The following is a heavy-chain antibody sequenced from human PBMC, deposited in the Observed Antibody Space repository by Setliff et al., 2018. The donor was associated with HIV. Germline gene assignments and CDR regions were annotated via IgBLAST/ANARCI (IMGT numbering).Heavy chain of an antibody. V-gene: IGHV4-31*03. CDR1: GGSISSGGYY. D-gene: IGHD3-22*01. Sequence: PSETLSLTCTVSGGSISSGGYYWSWTRQHPGKGLEWIGYIYYSGSTYYNPSLKSRVTISVDTSKNQFSLKLSSVTAADTAVYYCASLSSGSDWYFDLWGRGTLVTVSS. CDR2: IYYSGST. CDR3: ASLSSGSDWYFDL. J-gene: IGHJ2*01.